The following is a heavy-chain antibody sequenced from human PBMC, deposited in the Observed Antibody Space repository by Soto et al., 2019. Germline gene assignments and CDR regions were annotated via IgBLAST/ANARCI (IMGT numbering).Heavy chain of an antibody. Sequence: ASVKVSCKASGYTFTGYYMHWVRQAPGQGLEWMGWINPNSGGTNYAQKFQGWVTMTRDTSISTAYMELSRLRSDDTAVYYCARDLQIITWVLDSSGWGYYYYGMGVWGQGTTVTVSS. V-gene: IGHV1-2*04. CDR2: INPNSGGT. CDR3: ARDLQIITWVLDSSGWGYYYYGMGV. J-gene: IGHJ6*02. CDR1: GYTFTGYY. D-gene: IGHD6-19*01.